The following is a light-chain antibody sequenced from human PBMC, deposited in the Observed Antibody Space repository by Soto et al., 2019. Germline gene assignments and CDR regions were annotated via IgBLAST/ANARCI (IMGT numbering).Light chain of an antibody. CDR1: QSVSSY. Sequence: TLSLSPGARATLSCRASQSVSSYLGWYQQKPGQAPRLLIYDASNRATGIPARFSGSGSGTDFTLTISSLEPEDFAVYYCQHRSNWPLTFGGGTKVDIK. J-gene: IGKJ4*01. CDR2: DAS. V-gene: IGKV3-11*01. CDR3: QHRSNWPLT.